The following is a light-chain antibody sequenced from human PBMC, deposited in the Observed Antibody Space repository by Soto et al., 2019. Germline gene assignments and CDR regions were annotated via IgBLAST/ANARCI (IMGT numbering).Light chain of an antibody. CDR3: QQYGSSPPIT. J-gene: IGKJ5*01. CDR2: WGS. V-gene: IGKV2-28*01. Sequence: DIVMTQSPLSLPVTAGEPASVSCRSSQSLLHSNGYNYLDWYLQKPGQSPQLLIYWGSNRASGVPDRFSGSGSGTDFTLTISRLEPEDFAVYYCQQYGSSPPITFGQGTRLEIK. CDR1: QSLLHSNGYNY.